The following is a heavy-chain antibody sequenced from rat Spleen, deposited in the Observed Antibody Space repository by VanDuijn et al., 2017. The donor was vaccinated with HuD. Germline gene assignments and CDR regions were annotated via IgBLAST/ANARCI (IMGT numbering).Heavy chain of an antibody. D-gene: IGHD2-2*01. Sequence: EVQLVQSGGGLVQPGRSLKLSCVASGFTFNNHWMTWIRQAPGRGLEWIASITITGDSTSYPDSVKGRFTISRDNAKSTLYLQMNRLRSEDSATYYCTGGGIPWYLDFWGPGTMVTVSS. J-gene: IGHJ1*01. CDR2: ITITGDST. CDR1: GFTFNNHW. V-gene: IGHV5-31*01. CDR3: TGGGIPWYLDF.